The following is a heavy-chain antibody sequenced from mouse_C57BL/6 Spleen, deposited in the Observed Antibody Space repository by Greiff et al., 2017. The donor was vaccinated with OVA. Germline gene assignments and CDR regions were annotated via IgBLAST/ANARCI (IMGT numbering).Heavy chain of an antibody. CDR3: EIQDYDGEAWFAY. CDR1: GYTFTSYW. CDR2: IHPSDSDT. D-gene: IGHD2-4*01. J-gene: IGHJ3*01. Sequence: QVQLQQPGAELVKPGASVKVSCKASGYTFTSYWMHWVKQRPGQGLEWIGRIHPSDSDTNYNQKFKGKATLTVDKSSSTAYMQLGNLTSEDSAVYYCEIQDYDGEAWFAYWGQGTLVTVSA. V-gene: IGHV1-74*01.